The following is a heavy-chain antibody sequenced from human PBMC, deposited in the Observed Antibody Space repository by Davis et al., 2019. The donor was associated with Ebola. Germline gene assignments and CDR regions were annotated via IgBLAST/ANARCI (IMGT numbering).Heavy chain of an antibody. CDR1: GFIFSSYV. CDR3: AKGGRVTAMTFDC. V-gene: IGHV3-23*01. J-gene: IGHJ4*02. D-gene: IGHD5-18*01. Sequence: GESLKISCAASGFIFSSYVMNWVRQAPGKGLEWVSGIIGSGGSTYYADSVKGRFTISSDNSKNTLYLQMNSLRAEDTAVYYCAKGGRVTAMTFDCWGQGTLVTVSS. CDR2: IIGSGGST.